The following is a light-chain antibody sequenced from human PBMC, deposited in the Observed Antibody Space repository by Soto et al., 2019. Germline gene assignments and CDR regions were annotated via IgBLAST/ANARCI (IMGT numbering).Light chain of an antibody. V-gene: IGKV1-33*01. Sequence: DIQMTQSPSSLSASVGDRVTFTCRASQSISDVLNWYQQQPGKAPKVLIYDASKLQTGVPSRFSGRGSGKDFTFTISSLQPDDSGTYYCQQFYDLPITFGQGTRLETK. CDR2: DAS. CDR1: QSISDV. CDR3: QQFYDLPIT. J-gene: IGKJ5*01.